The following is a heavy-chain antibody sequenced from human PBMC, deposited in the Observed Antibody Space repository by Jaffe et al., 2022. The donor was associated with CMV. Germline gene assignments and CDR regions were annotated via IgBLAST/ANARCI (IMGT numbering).Heavy chain of an antibody. CDR3: ARDRAIESSSSHFDY. CDR1: GFTFSSYG. CDR2: IWYDGSNK. D-gene: IGHD6-6*01. J-gene: IGHJ4*02. Sequence: QVQLVESGGGVVQPGRSLRLSCAASGFTFSSYGMHWVRQAPGKGLEWVAVIWYDGSNKYYADSVKGRFTISRDNSKNTLYLQMNSLRAEDTAVYYCARDRAIESSSSHFDYWGQGTLVTVSS. V-gene: IGHV3-33*01.